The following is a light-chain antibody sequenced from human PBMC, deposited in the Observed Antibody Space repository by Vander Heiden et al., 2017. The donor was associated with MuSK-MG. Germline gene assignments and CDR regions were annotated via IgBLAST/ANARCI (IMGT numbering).Light chain of an antibody. CDR3: QQYDNLPLT. CDR1: QDISNY. V-gene: IGKV1-33*01. CDR2: DAS. J-gene: IGKJ4*01. Sequence: DIQMTQSPSSLSASVGDRVTITCQASQDISNYLNWYQQKPGKAPKLLIYDASNFETGVPSRFSGSGSGTDFTFTISSLQPEDIATYYCQQYDNLPLTFGGGTKVAIK.